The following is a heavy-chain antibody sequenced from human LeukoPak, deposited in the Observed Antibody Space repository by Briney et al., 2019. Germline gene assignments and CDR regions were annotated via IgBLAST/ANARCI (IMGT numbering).Heavy chain of an antibody. CDR1: GDSISSGSYY. CDR2: TYTSGTT. D-gene: IGHD5-18*01. Sequence: KASETLSLTCTVSGDSISSGSYYWTWIRQPAGKGLEWIGRTYTSGTTYYNPSLKSRVTISIDTSKNQFYLTLSPVTAADTAAYYCARGGRGRYSDGWDDAFHIWGQGTMVTVSS. J-gene: IGHJ3*02. CDR3: ARGGRGRYSDGWDDAFHI. V-gene: IGHV4-61*02.